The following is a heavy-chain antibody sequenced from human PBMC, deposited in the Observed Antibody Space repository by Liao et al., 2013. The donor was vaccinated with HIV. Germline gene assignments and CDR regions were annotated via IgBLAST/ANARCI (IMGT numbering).Heavy chain of an antibody. D-gene: IGHD4-11*01. J-gene: IGHJ4*02. CDR1: GGSISSGDYY. CDR3: ARGRSPTYSNYERRYYFDY. CDR2: IYYSGST. V-gene: IGHV4-30-4*08. Sequence: QVQLQESGPGLVKPSQTLSLTCTVSGGSISSGDYYWSWIRQPPGKGLEWIGYIYYSGSTYYNPSLKSRVTISVDTSENQFSLKLRSVTAADTAVYYCARGRSPTYSNYERRYYFDYWGQGTLVTVSS.